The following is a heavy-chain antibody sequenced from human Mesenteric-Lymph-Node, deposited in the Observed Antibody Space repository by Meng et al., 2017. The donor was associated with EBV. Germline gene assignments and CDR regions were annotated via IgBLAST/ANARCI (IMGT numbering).Heavy chain of an antibody. CDR3: ARGSSSALYFFDY. Sequence: QVPVLQSGAEVKKPGASVKVSCIASGYIFTDYSIHWVRQAPGQRLEWMGWINADNGYTKYSQNFQGRVTITRDTSASTAYMELSSLRSEDTAVYYCARGSSSALYFFDYWGQGPLVTVSS. V-gene: IGHV1-3*01. CDR2: INADNGYT. D-gene: IGHD6-6*01. J-gene: IGHJ4*02. CDR1: GYIFTDYS.